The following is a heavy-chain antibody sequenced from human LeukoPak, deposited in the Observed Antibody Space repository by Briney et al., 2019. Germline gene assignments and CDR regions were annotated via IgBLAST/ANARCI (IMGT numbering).Heavy chain of an antibody. V-gene: IGHV3-30*18. CDR1: GFTFNTYG. CDR3: AKSSGYNSRGWFDP. CDR2: ISYDGSNK. J-gene: IGHJ5*02. D-gene: IGHD6-13*01. Sequence: GGSLRLSCAVSGFTFNTYGIHWVRQTPGKGLEWVALISYDGSNKYYADSVKGRFTISRDNSKNTLYLQMDSLRAEDTAIYHCAKSSGYNSRGWFDPWGQGTLVTVSS.